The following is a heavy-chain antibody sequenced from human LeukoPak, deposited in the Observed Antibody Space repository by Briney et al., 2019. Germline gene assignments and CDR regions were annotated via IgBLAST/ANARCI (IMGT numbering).Heavy chain of an antibody. J-gene: IGHJ4*02. V-gene: IGHV4-39*07. Sequence: SETLSLTCTVPGGSISSSSYYWGWIRLPPGKGLEWIGSIYYSGSTYYNPSLKSRVTISVDTSKNQFSLKLSSVTAADTAVYYCARDGADFWSGIIDYWGQGTLVTVSS. CDR2: IYYSGST. CDR1: GGSISSSSYY. CDR3: ARDGADFWSGIIDY. D-gene: IGHD3-3*01.